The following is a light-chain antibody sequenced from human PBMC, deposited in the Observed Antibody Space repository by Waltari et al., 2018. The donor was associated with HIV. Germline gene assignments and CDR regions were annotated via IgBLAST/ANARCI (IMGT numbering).Light chain of an antibody. CDR1: SASVSTRHY. J-gene: IGLJ2*01. Sequence: QTVVTQEPTFSVSPGETVTLTCGLTSASVSTRHYPSWYQRTPGQAPRTVIYSTDSRSSGVPDRFSCSILGNKAALTITGAQAEDESEYYCVLYLGSGILVFGGGTKLTVL. CDR3: VLYLGSGILV. V-gene: IGLV8-61*01. CDR2: STD.